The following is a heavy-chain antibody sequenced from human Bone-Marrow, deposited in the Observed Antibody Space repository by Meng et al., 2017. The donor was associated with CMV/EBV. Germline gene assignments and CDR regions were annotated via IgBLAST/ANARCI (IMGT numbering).Heavy chain of an antibody. CDR2: IIPIFGTA. Sequence: SVKVSCKASGGTFSSYAISWVRQAPGQGLEWMGGIIPIFGTANYAQKFQGRVTITTGESTSTAYMELSSLRSEDTAVYYCAREARGVYQLLRKGGIFDYWGQGTLVTVSS. CDR3: AREARGVYQLLRKGGIFDY. V-gene: IGHV1-69*05. CDR1: GGTFSSYA. D-gene: IGHD2-2*01. J-gene: IGHJ4*02.